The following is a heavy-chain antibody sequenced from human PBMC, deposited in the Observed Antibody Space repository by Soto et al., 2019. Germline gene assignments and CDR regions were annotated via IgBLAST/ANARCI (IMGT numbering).Heavy chain of an antibody. CDR2: INPDGSAT. J-gene: IGHJ3*01. D-gene: IGHD3-16*01. V-gene: IGHV3-7*01. CDR1: GFSFRNSW. Sequence: EVQLVESGGGLVQPGGSLRLSCVASGFSFRNSWMTWVRQAPGKGLECLGNINPDGSATYYVDSVKGRFTISRDNAKNSLSLQINSLRAEDTAIYLCVTDLNWGANWGQGTMVIVSP. CDR3: VTDLNWGAN.